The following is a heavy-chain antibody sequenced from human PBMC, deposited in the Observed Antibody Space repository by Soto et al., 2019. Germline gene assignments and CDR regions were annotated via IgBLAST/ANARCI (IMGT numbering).Heavy chain of an antibody. J-gene: IGHJ4*02. D-gene: IGHD6-19*01. Sequence: VQLVESGGGLVKPGGSLRLSCAASGFTFSNAWMSWVRQAPGKGLEWVGRIKSKTDGGTTDYAAPVKGRFTISRDDSKNTLYLQMNSLKTEDTAVYYCTTDWIAVAGTFDYWGQGTLVTVSS. CDR1: GFTFSNAW. V-gene: IGHV3-15*01. CDR2: IKSKTDGGTT. CDR3: TTDWIAVAGTFDY.